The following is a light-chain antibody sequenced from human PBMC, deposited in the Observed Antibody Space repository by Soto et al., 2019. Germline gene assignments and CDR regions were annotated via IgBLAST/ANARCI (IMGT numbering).Light chain of an antibody. CDR2: GAS. V-gene: IGKV3-20*01. Sequence: IVLTQSPGTLSLSPGERATLSCRPSQSVSSSYLAWYQQKPGQAPRLLIYGASSRATGIPARFSGSGSGTDFTLTISSLQPEDFGTYYCQEAGRIPITFGQGTRVEIK. J-gene: IGKJ5*01. CDR1: QSVSSSY. CDR3: QEAGRIPIT.